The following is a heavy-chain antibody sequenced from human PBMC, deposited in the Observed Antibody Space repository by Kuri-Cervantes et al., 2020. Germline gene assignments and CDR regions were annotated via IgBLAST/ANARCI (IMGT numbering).Heavy chain of an antibody. CDR2: ISWNSGSI. J-gene: IGHJ4*02. CDR1: GFTFGDYA. CDR3: ARDRRGFYYDSSGYYLDY. V-gene: IGHV3-9*01. Sequence: GGSLRLSCAASGFTFGDYAMHWVRQAPGKGLEWVSGISWNSGSIGYADSVKGRFTISRDNAKNSLYLQMNSLRAEDTAVYYCARDRRGFYYDSSGYYLDYWGQGTLVTVPQ. D-gene: IGHD3-22*01.